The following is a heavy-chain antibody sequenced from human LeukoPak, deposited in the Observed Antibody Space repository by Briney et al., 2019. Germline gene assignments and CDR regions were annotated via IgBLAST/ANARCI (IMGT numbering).Heavy chain of an antibody. CDR3: AKPISGGLAVTADWFHP. CDR2: INADSGTT. D-gene: IGHD6-19*01. CDR1: GFAFSVYA. Sequence: GGSLRLSCTASGFAFSVYAMSWLRQPPGKGPEWVSTINADSGTTSYAASVRGRFTISRDNSKNTLYLQLNTLRADDTATYYCAKPISGGLAVTADWFHPWGQGTLVVVSS. V-gene: IGHV3-23*01. J-gene: IGHJ5*01.